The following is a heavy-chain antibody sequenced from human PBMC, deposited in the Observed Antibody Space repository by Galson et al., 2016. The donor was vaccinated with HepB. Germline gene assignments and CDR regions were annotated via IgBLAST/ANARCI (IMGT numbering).Heavy chain of an antibody. CDR2: VSHSSTYV. CDR1: GFTFDNYT. Sequence: SLRLSCAASGFTFDNYTMNWLRQAPGKGLEWVSSVSHSSTYVYYADSVEGRFTISRDNAKHSLYLEMNSLRVEDTAVFYCARSLGWYFDVWGRGTLVTVSS. J-gene: IGHJ2*01. CDR3: ARSLGWYFDV. D-gene: IGHD6-6*01. V-gene: IGHV3-21*01.